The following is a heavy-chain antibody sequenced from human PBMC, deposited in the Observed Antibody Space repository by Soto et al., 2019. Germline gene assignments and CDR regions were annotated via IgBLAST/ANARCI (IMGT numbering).Heavy chain of an antibody. J-gene: IGHJ4*02. V-gene: IGHV3-15*01. CDR3: TAHLGEFFPLDY. D-gene: IGHD3-16*01. CDR2: IKSRADGGTT. CDR1: GFSFSNAW. Sequence: EVQLVESGGDFVKPGGSLRVSCAVSGFSFSNAWMSWVRQAPGKGLEWVGRIKSRADGGTTDYTAPVKGRFTISRDDSKNTVFRQMNSLKTEDTAVYYCTAHLGEFFPLDYWGQGTLVTVSS.